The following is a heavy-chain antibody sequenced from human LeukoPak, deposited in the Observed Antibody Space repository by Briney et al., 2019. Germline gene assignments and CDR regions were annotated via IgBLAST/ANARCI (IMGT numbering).Heavy chain of an antibody. CDR1: GYTFTSYG. CDR2: ISVYNGNT. D-gene: IGHD3-10*01. J-gene: IGHJ6*02. Sequence: ASVTVSCKASGYTFTSYGISWVRQAPGQGLEWMGWISVYNGNTHYAQKLQGRVTMTTDTSTSTACMELRSLRSDDTAVYYCAREGGGGYGMDVWGQGTTVTVSS. CDR3: AREGGGGYGMDV. V-gene: IGHV1-18*01.